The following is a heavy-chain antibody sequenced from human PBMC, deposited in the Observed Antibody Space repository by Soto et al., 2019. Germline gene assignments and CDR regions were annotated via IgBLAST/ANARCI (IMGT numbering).Heavy chain of an antibody. J-gene: IGHJ4*02. Sequence: QVHLVQSGAEVKKPGASVKVSCKASGYTFTSYGITWVRQAPGQGLEWMGGMSAHNGNTDYAQKLQGRVIVTRDTSTSTGYMELRSLISDDTVVYYCERGRYGDYWGQGALVTVSS. CDR1: GYTFTSYG. CDR3: ERGRYGDY. V-gene: IGHV1-18*01. CDR2: MSAHNGNT. D-gene: IGHD1-1*01.